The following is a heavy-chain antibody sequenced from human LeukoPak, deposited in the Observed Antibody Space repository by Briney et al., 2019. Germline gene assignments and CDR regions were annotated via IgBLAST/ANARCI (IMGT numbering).Heavy chain of an antibody. D-gene: IGHD3-10*01. Sequence: ASVKVSCKASGYTFTGYYMHWVRQAPGQGLEWMGWINPNSGGTNYAQKFQGRVTMTRDTSISTAYMELSRLRSDDTAVYYCARDLLWFGEPTPFDYWGQGTLVTVSS. CDR2: INPNSGGT. CDR1: GYTFTGYY. V-gene: IGHV1-2*02. J-gene: IGHJ4*02. CDR3: ARDLLWFGEPTPFDY.